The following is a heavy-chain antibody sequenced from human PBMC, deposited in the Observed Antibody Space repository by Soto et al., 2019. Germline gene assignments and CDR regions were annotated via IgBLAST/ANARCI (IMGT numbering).Heavy chain of an antibody. D-gene: IGHD2-2*01. CDR1: GFTFSSYS. J-gene: IGHJ4*02. Sequence: PGGSLRLSCAASGFTFSSYSMNWVRQAPGKGLRWVSYISSSSSTIYYADSVKGRFTISRDNAKNSLYLQMNSLRAEDTAVYYCAREQVVPAAIPYYFDYWGQGTLVTVSS. V-gene: IGHV3-48*01. CDR2: ISSSSSTI. CDR3: AREQVVPAAIPYYFDY.